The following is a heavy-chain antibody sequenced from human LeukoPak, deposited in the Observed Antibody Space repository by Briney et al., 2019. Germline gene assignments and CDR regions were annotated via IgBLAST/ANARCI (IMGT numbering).Heavy chain of an antibody. J-gene: IGHJ6*02. D-gene: IGHD3-16*01. CDR3: ARGGGLDV. CDR1: GFTFSSYW. CDR2: INHNGNVN. V-gene: IGHV3-7*03. Sequence: GGSLRLSCAASGFTFSSYWMNWARQAPGKGLEWVASINHNGNVNYYVDSVKGRFTISRDNAKNSLYLQMSNLRAEYTAVYFCARGGGLDVWGQGATVTVSS.